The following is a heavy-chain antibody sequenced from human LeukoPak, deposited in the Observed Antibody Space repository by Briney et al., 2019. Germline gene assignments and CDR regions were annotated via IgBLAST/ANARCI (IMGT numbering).Heavy chain of an antibody. D-gene: IGHD2-2*01. CDR2: IYPSGST. CDR3: ARVVPAANDAFDI. Sequence: SETLSLTCTVSGASISYYYWSWIRQPAGKGLEWIGRIYPSGSTNSNPSLKSRVTMSVDTSKNQFSLKLSSVTAADTAVFYCARVVPAANDAFDIWGQGTMVTVSS. CDR1: GASISYYY. J-gene: IGHJ3*02. V-gene: IGHV4-4*07.